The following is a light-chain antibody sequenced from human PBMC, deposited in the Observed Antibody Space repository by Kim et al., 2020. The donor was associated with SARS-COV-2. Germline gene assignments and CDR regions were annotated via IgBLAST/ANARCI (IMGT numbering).Light chain of an antibody. CDR2: HTF. Sequence: DIQMTQSPSSLSAFLGDSVTITCRASQDIGNYLAWFQQKPGKAPKSLIYHTFSLQSGVPSRFSGSGSGTVFTLTISSLQPEDFGTYYCQQYNSYPYPFDQGTKLEI. CDR3: QQYNSYPYP. J-gene: IGKJ2*01. V-gene: IGKV1-16*01. CDR1: QDIGNY.